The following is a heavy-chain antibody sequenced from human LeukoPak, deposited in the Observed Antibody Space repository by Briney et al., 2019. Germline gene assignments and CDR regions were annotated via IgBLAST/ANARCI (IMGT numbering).Heavy chain of an antibody. D-gene: IGHD6-6*01. CDR3: AKHPEKYSSSMVDY. V-gene: IGHV3-9*01. CDR1: GFTFDDYA. Sequence: GGSLRLSCVGSGFTFDDYAMHWVRQAPGKGLEWVSGISWNSGRRGYADSVKGRFTISRDNSKNTLYLQMNSLRAEDTAVYYCAKHPEKYSSSMVDYWGQGTLVTVSS. J-gene: IGHJ4*02. CDR2: ISWNSGRR.